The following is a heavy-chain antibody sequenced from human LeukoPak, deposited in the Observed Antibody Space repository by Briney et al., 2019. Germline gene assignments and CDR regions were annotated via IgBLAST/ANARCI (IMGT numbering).Heavy chain of an antibody. CDR2: IYYSGST. Sequence: SQTLSLTCTVSGGSISSGDYYWSWTRQPPGKGLEWIGYIYYSGSTYYNPSLKSRVTISVDTSKNQFSLKLSSVTAADTAVYYCARLYYYGSGLPAFDYWGQGTLVTVSS. CDR1: GGSISSGDYY. J-gene: IGHJ4*02. V-gene: IGHV4-30-4*01. D-gene: IGHD3-10*01. CDR3: ARLYYYGSGLPAFDY.